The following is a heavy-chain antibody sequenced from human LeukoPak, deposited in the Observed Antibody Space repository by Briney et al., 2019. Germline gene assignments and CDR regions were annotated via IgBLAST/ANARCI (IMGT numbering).Heavy chain of an antibody. J-gene: IGHJ5*02. Sequence: PGGPLTLSCAASGFTFSSYAMSWVRQAPGKGLEWVSGVSGSGISTYYADSVKGRFTISRDNSENTLYLQMSSLRAEDTAVYYCAKDAVYGSGTYYNDHWGQGTLVTVSS. D-gene: IGHD3-10*01. CDR3: AKDAVYGSGTYYNDH. CDR1: GFTFSSYA. CDR2: VSGSGIST. V-gene: IGHV3-23*01.